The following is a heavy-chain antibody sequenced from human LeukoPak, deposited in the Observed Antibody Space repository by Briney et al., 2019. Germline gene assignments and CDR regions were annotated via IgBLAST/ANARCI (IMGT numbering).Heavy chain of an antibody. J-gene: IGHJ6*04. CDR1: GGSFSGYY. D-gene: IGHD6-13*01. CDR3: ARDMLSSSSWGGMDV. Sequence: PSETLPLTCAVYGGSFSGYYWSWIRQPPGKGLEWIGEINHSGSTNYNPSLKSRVTISVDTSKNQFSLKLSSVTAADTAVYYCARDMLSSSSWGGMDVWGKGTTVTVSS. V-gene: IGHV4-34*01. CDR2: INHSGST.